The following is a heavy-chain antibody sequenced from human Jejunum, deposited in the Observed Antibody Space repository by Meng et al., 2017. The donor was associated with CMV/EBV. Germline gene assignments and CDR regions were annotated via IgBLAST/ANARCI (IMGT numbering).Heavy chain of an antibody. Sequence: FRTYAMSGVRQASGTGLEWVSLISDDSNSAYYTDSVEGRFTISRDNSRNTLYLQMNSLRSEDTAVYYCAKLHKVGYCGSTDCYPDYWGQGTLVTVSS. CDR1: FRTYA. D-gene: IGHD2-2*03. CDR2: ISDDSNSA. CDR3: AKLHKVGYCGSTDCYPDY. J-gene: IGHJ4*02. V-gene: IGHV3-23*01.